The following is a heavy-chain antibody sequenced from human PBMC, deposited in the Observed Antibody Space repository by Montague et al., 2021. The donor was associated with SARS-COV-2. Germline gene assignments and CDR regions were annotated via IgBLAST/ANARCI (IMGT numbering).Heavy chain of an antibody. CDR2: ISSSGSTI. D-gene: IGHD3-22*01. V-gene: IGHV3-48*03. Sequence: SLRLSCAASGFTFRSYEMNWVRQAPGKGLEWVSYISSSGSTIYHADSVKGRFTISRDNAKNSLYLQMNSLRAEDTAVYYCARNYYDSSGYYYPFCYYGMDVWGQGTTVTVSS. J-gene: IGHJ6*02. CDR3: ARNYYDSSGYYYPFCYYGMDV. CDR1: GFTFRSYE.